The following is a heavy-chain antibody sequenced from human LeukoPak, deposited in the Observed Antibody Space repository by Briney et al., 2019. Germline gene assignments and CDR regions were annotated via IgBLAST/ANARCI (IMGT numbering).Heavy chain of an antibody. V-gene: IGHV1-2*02. D-gene: IGHD3-3*01. CDR3: ARPATIFGVVYNWFDP. CDR2: INPKSGGT. J-gene: IGHJ5*02. Sequence: ASVKVSCEASGYTFTGYYLRSVRQAPGEGLGWVGWINPKSGGTKYAQKFQGRVTMTRETSISTAYMELRRLRSDDTAVYYCARPATIFGVVYNWFDPWGQGTLVTVSS. CDR1: GYTFTGYY.